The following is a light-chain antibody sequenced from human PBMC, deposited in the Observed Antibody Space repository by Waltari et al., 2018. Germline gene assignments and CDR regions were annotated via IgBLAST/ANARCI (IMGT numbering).Light chain of an antibody. V-gene: IGKV3-20*01. CDR1: QSIGRT. Sequence: EVVLTQSPGTLSLSPGERATLSCRASQSIGRTLTWYQQRPGQSPRLLIYDASIRAAGIPDRFSGSGSETDFILTITRLEPEDFAVYYCQNYERLPVTFGQGTKVEIE. CDR3: QNYERLPVT. CDR2: DAS. J-gene: IGKJ1*01.